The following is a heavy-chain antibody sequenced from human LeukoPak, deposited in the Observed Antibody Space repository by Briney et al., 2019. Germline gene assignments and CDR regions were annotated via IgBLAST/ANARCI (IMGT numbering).Heavy chain of an antibody. CDR2: INQEGSKK. D-gene: IGHD2-15*01. CDR3: RCGWDY. Sequence: GGSLRLSCAASEFTFGSCWMNWVRQTPGKGLEWVANINQEGSKKFYVDSVKGRFTISRDNATNSLYLQMNSLRAEDTAVYYCRCGWDYWGQGTLVTVSS. V-gene: IGHV3-7*01. CDR1: EFTFGSCW. J-gene: IGHJ4*02.